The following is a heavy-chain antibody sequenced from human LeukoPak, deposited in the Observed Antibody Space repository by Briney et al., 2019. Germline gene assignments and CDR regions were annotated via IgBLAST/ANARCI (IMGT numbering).Heavy chain of an antibody. Sequence: QSGGSLRLSCAASGFTFSSYAMHWVRQAPGKGVKYVSAISNGGGSTHYANSVKGRFTISRDNSKNTLYLQMGSLRAEDMAVYYCARPYYDIWSAYVYWGQGTLVTVSS. CDR2: ISNGGGST. J-gene: IGHJ4*02. CDR3: ARPYYDIWSAYVY. D-gene: IGHD3-3*01. V-gene: IGHV3-64*01. CDR1: GFTFSSYA.